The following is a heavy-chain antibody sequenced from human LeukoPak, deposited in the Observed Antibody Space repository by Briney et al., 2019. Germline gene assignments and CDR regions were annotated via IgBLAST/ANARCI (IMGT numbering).Heavy chain of an antibody. V-gene: IGHV1-18*01. CDR3: ARDVTTVVIGHAFDI. Sequence: ASVKVSCKASGYTFTSYGISWVRQAPGQGLEWMGWISAYNGNTNYAQKLQGRVTMTTDTSTSTAYMELRSLRSDDTAVYYCARDVTTVVIGHAFDIWGQGTMVTVSS. CDR2: ISAYNGNT. CDR1: GYTFTSYG. J-gene: IGHJ3*02. D-gene: IGHD4-23*01.